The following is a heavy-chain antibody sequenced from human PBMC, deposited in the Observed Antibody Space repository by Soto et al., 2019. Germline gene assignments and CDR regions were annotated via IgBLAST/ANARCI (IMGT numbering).Heavy chain of an antibody. J-gene: IGHJ4*02. CDR1: GFTFSSYG. CDR3: ARDPRGFWSGYPTDYGALDY. D-gene: IGHD3-3*01. V-gene: IGHV3-33*01. CDR2: IWYDGSNK. Sequence: GGSLRLSCAASGFTFSSYGMHWVRQAPGKGLEWVAVIWYDGSNKYYADSVKGRFTISRDNSKNTLYLQMNSLRAEDTAVYYCARDPRGFWSGYPTDYGALDYWGQGTLVTVSS.